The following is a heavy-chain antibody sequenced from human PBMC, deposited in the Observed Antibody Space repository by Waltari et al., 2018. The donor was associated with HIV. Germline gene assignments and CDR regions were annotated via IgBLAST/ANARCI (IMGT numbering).Heavy chain of an antibody. CDR3: ARGEVPPAAWVPYSYGMDV. Sequence: QVQLVQSGAEVKKPGASVKVSCKASGYTFTGYYLHWVRQAPGQGLEWMGWTNPNSGGTNYAQKCQGRVTMTRDTSINTGYLELNRLRSDDTAVYSCARGEVPPAAWVPYSYGMDVWGQGTTITVSS. V-gene: IGHV1-2*02. J-gene: IGHJ6*02. CDR2: TNPNSGGT. CDR1: GYTFTGYY. D-gene: IGHD3-16*01.